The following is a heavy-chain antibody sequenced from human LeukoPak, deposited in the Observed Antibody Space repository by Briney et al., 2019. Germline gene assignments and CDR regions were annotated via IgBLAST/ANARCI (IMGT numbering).Heavy chain of an antibody. CDR2: INHSGST. J-gene: IGHJ6*04. V-gene: IGHV4-34*01. CDR1: GGSFSGYY. D-gene: IGHD2-15*01. CDR3: ARGWCSGGSCRYPARYYYGMDV. Sequence: PSETLSLTCAAYGGSFSGYYWSWIRQPPGKGLEWIGEINHSGSTNYNPSLKSRVTISVDTSKNQFSLKLSSVTAADTAVYYCARGWCSGGSCRYPARYYYGMDVWGKGTTVTVSS.